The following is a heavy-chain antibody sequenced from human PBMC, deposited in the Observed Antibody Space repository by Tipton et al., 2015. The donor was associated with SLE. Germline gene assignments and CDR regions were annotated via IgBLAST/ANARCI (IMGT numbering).Heavy chain of an antibody. CDR1: GYTFTSYY. D-gene: IGHD3-22*01. J-gene: IGHJ6*02. V-gene: IGHV1-2*02. Sequence: QSGAEVKKPGASVKVSCKASGYTFTSYYMHWVRQAPGQGLEWMGWINPNSGGTNYAQKFQGRVTMTRDTSISTAYMELSRPRSDDTAVYYCARVPFQGLGSLYGMDVWGQGTTVTVSS. CDR3: ARVPFQGLGSLYGMDV. CDR2: INPNSGGT.